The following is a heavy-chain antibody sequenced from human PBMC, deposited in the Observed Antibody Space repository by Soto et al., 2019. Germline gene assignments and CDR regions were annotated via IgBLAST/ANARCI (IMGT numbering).Heavy chain of an antibody. V-gene: IGHV3-30-3*01. D-gene: IGHD6-13*01. CDR3: ARDRAIAAAGTPYFDY. CDR1: GFTFSSYA. J-gene: IGHJ4*02. CDR2: ISYDGSNK. Sequence: GGSLRLSCAASGFTFSSYAMHWVRQAPGKGLEWVAVISYDGSNKYYADSVKGRFTISRDNSKNTLYLQMNSLRAEDTAVYYCARDRAIAAAGTPYFDYWGQGTLVTVSS.